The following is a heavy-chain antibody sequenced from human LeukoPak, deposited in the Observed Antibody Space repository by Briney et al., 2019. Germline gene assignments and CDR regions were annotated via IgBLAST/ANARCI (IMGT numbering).Heavy chain of an antibody. CDR3: AKVRAPSGWFNSDY. V-gene: IGHV3-23*01. J-gene: IGHJ4*02. Sequence: PGGSLRLSCAASGFTFSNYVMSWVRQAPGKGLEWVSGISGSGDSTYYADSVKGRFTNSRDNSKNTLYLQMNSLRVEDTAAYYCAKVRAPSGWFNSDYWGQGTLVTVSS. CDR1: GFTFSNYV. CDR2: ISGSGDST. D-gene: IGHD6-19*01.